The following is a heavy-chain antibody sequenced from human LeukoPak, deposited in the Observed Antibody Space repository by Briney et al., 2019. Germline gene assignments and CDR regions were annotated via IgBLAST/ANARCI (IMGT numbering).Heavy chain of an antibody. V-gene: IGHV1-18*01. CDR3: ARVGVVVPAAWFDP. J-gene: IGHJ5*02. Sequence: ASVKVSCKASGYSFGNFGISWVRQAPGQGLEWMGWISANNGNTKYAQNLQGRVTMTTDTSTSTAYMELRSLRSDDTAVYYCARVGVVVPAAWFDPWGQGTLVTVSS. CDR2: ISANNGNT. D-gene: IGHD2-2*01. CDR1: GYSFGNFG.